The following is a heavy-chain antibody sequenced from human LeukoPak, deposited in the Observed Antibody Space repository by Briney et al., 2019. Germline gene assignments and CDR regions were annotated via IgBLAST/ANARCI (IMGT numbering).Heavy chain of an antibody. CDR2: INHSGST. CDR1: GGSISRYY. J-gene: IGHJ6*03. D-gene: IGHD1-26*01. CDR3: ARRRVGTTFYYYYYMDV. Sequence: SETLSLTCTVSGGSISRYYWTWIRQPPGKGLEWIGEINHSGSTNYNPSLKSRVTMSVDRAKNQFSLNLSSVTAADTAVYYCARRRVGTTFYYYYYMDVWGKGTTVTISS. V-gene: IGHV4-34*01.